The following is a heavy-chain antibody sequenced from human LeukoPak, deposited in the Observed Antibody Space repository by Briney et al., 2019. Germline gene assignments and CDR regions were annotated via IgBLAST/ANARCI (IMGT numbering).Heavy chain of an antibody. CDR1: GGSISSSSYY. V-gene: IGHV4-39*01. Sequence: PSETLSLTCTVSGGSISSSSYYWGWIRQPPGKGLEWIGSIYYSGSTYYNPSPKSRVTISVDTSKNQFSLKLTSVTAADTAVYYCARHADSGFGELAFDYWGQGTLVTVSS. J-gene: IGHJ4*02. CDR3: ARHADSGFGELAFDY. D-gene: IGHD3-10*01. CDR2: IYYSGST.